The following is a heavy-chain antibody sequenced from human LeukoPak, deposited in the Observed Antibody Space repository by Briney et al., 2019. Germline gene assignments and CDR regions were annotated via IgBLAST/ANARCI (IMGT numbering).Heavy chain of an antibody. CDR3: AVTRPTYYYYYMDV. Sequence: ASVKVSCKASGYTFTGYYMHWVRKAPGQGLEWMGWINPNSGGTNYAQKFQGRVTMTGDTSISTAYMELSRLRSDDTAVYYCAVTRPTYYYYYMDVWGRGTTVTVSS. V-gene: IGHV1-2*02. CDR2: INPNSGGT. D-gene: IGHD2-21*02. J-gene: IGHJ6*03. CDR1: GYTFTGYY.